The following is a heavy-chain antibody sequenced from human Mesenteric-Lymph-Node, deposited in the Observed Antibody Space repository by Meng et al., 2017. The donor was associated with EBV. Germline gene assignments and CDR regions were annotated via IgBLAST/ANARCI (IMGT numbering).Heavy chain of an antibody. V-gene: IGHV1-69*06. CDR3: ARDSGAIAAAGNFDY. J-gene: IGHJ4*02. Sequence: QVQRVQSGAKVKKPGSSVKVSCKASGGTFTSYAFSWVRQAPGQGLEWMGGVIPIFGTAKYAQKFQGRVTITADKSTTTAYMDLSNLRSEDTAVYYCARDSGAIAAAGNFDYWGQGTLVTVSS. D-gene: IGHD6-13*01. CDR1: GGTFTSYA. CDR2: VIPIFGTA.